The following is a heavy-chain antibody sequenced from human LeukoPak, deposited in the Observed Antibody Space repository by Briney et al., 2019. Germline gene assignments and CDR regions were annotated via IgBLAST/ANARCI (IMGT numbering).Heavy chain of an antibody. D-gene: IGHD6-19*01. J-gene: IGHJ4*02. Sequence: GGSLRLSCAASGFRVSVYEMDWVRPAPGKGLEWISDISSSGTTTYYADSVKGRFALSRANAKNSLCLQLRRLRAEDTVVYCCTTLTVASNFNYWGKGTLVTVSS. CDR2: ISSSGTTT. V-gene: IGHV3-48*03. CDR3: TTLTVASNFNY. CDR1: GFRVSVYE.